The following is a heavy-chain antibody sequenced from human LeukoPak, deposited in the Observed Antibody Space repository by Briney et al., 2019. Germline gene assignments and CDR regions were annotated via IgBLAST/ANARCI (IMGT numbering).Heavy chain of an antibody. Sequence: GGSLRLSCAASGFTFSSYWMSWVRQAPGKGLEWVAVISYDGSNKYYADSVKGRFTISRDNSKNTLYLQMNSLRAEDTAVYYCARSSEDSSGYYYGYYYGMDVWGQGTTVTVSS. J-gene: IGHJ6*02. D-gene: IGHD3-22*01. CDR3: ARSSEDSSGYYYGYYYGMDV. V-gene: IGHV3-30-3*01. CDR2: ISYDGSNK. CDR1: GFTFSSYW.